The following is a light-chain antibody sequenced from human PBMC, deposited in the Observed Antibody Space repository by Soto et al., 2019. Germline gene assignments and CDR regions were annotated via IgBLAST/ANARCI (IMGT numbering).Light chain of an antibody. CDR2: KAS. V-gene: IGKV1-5*03. J-gene: IGKJ1*01. CDR1: QTISSW. Sequence: DIQMTQSPSTLSGSVGDRVTITCRASQTISSWLAWYQQKPGKAPKLLIYKASTLKSGVPSRFSGSGSGTEFTLTISSLKHDDFETYYCQQCYWHWTFGQGTKVDIK. CDR3: QQCYWHWT.